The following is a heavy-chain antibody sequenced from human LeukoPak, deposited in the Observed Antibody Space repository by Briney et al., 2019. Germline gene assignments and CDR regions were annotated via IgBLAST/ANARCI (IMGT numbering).Heavy chain of an antibody. V-gene: IGHV4-59*01. CDR1: GGSISDYY. J-gene: IGHJ3*01. CDR2: IYYSGGT. CDR3: ARDHGGHSGGSSDDAFDV. Sequence: PSETLSLTCTVSGGSISDYYWSWIRQLPGKGLEWIGYIYYSGGTNYNPSLKSRVTISVDTSKNQFSLNLSSVTAADTAVYYCARDHGGHSGGSSDDAFDVWGQGTLVTVSS. D-gene: IGHD2-15*01.